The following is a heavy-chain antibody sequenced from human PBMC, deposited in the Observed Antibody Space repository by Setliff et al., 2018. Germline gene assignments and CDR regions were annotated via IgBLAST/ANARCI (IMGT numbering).Heavy chain of an antibody. Sequence: GGSRRLSCAASGFTFSSYWMSWVRQAPGKGLEWVANIKQDGSEKYYVDSVKGRFTISRDNAKNSLYLQMNSLRAEDTAVYYCAKDESRISGYYFDYWGQGTLVTVSS. V-gene: IGHV3-7*03. CDR1: GFTFSSYW. J-gene: IGHJ4*02. CDR3: AKDESRISGYYFDY. CDR2: IKQDGSEK. D-gene: IGHD3-22*01.